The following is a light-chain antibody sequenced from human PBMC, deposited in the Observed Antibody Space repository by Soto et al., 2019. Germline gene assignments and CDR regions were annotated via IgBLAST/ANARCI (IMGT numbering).Light chain of an antibody. Sequence: EIVLTQSPATLSLSPGERATLSCRASQSVNNFLAWYQQRPGQAPRLLMYEASNRATGVPARFSGSGSGTDFTLTISSLEPEAFAIYYCQQRRNWPPTFGQGTKVEIK. CDR3: QQRRNWPPT. CDR1: QSVNNF. J-gene: IGKJ1*01. V-gene: IGKV3-11*01. CDR2: EAS.